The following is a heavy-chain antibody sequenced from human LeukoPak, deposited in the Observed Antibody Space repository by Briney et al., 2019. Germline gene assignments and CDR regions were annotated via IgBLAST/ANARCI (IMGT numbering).Heavy chain of an antibody. J-gene: IGHJ4*02. D-gene: IGHD1-26*01. CDR2: IYYSGST. CDR3: ASHSGNYWYFFDY. CDR1: GGSISSYY. V-gene: IGHV4-59*01. Sequence: SETLSLTCTVSGGSISSYYWSWIRQPPGKGLEWIGYIYYSGSTNYSPSLKSRVTISVDTSKNQFSLKLSPVTAADTAVYYCASHSGNYWYFFDYWGQGTLVTVSS.